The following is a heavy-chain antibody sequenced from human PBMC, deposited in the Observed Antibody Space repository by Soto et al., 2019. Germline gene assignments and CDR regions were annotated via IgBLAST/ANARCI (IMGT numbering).Heavy chain of an antibody. CDR1: GFTFSSYG. CDR2: ISYDGSNN. CDR3: AKVMYDFWSGYSFDY. V-gene: IGHV3-30*18. D-gene: IGHD3-3*01. J-gene: IGHJ4*02. Sequence: QVQLVESGGGVVQPGRSLRLSCAASGFTFSSYGMHWVRQAPGKGLEWVAVISYDGSNNYYADSVKGRFTISRDNSTNTLYLQMNSLRSEDTAVYYCAKVMYDFWSGYSFDYWGQGTLVTVSS.